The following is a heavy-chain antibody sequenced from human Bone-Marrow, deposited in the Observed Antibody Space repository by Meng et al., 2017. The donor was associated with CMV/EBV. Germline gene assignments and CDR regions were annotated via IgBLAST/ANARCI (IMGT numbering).Heavy chain of an antibody. V-gene: IGHV3-21*01. CDR3: ARRYSSSPYSYYFDY. CDR1: WFSFSSYS. J-gene: IGHJ4*02. D-gene: IGHD6-6*01. CDR2: ISSSSSYI. Sequence: SWFSFSSYSMNWVRQAPGKGLEWVSSISSSSSYIYYADSVKGRFTISRDNAKNSLYLQMNSLRAEDTAVYYCARRYSSSPYSYYFDYWGQGTLVTVSS.